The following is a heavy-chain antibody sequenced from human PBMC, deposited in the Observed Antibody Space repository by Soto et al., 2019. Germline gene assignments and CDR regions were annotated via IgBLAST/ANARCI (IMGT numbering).Heavy chain of an antibody. D-gene: IGHD5-18*01. J-gene: IGHJ6*02. CDR2: IIPIFGTA. CDR1: GGTFSSYA. Sequence: SVKVSCKASGGTFSSYAISWVRQSPVQGLEWMGGIIPIFGTANYAQKFQGRVTITADKSTSTAYMELSSLRSEDTAVYYCARDIREYSYGYRYYYYYGMDVWGQGTAVTVSS. V-gene: IGHV1-69*06. CDR3: ARDIREYSYGYRYYYYYGMDV.